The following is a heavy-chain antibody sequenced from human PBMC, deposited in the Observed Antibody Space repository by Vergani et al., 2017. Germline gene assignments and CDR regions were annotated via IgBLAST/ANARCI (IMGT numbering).Heavy chain of an antibody. CDR1: GFTFSSYE. D-gene: IGHD3-9*01. J-gene: IGHJ6*02. CDR2: ISSSGSTI. CDR3: ARVKGILTGFYYYCMDV. Sequence: EVQLVESGGGLVQPGGSLRLSCAASGFTFSSYEMNWVRQAPGKGLEWVSYISSSGSTIYYADSVKGRFTISRDNAKNSLYLQMNSLRAEDTAVYYCARVKGILTGFYYYCMDVWGQGTTVTVSS. V-gene: IGHV3-48*03.